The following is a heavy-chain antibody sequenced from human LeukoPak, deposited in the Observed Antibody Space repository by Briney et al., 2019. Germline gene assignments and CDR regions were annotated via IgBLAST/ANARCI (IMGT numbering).Heavy chain of an antibody. V-gene: IGHV3-48*01. CDR3: ARVRGSYASDY. CDR1: GFTFSGYS. CDR2: ISSSSSTI. Sequence: GGSLRLSCAASGFTFSGYSMKWVRQAPGKGLEWLSYISSSSSTIYYADSVKGRITISRDNAKNSLYLQMNSLRAEDTALYYCARVRGSYASDYWGQGTLVTVSS. J-gene: IGHJ4*02. D-gene: IGHD3-16*01.